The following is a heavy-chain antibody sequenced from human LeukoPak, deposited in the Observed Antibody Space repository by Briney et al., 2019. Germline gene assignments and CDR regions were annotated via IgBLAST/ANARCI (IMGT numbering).Heavy chain of an antibody. CDR1: GGSFSGYY. V-gene: IGHV4-34*01. J-gene: IGHJ4*02. D-gene: IGHD5-18*01. CDR3: AKAYDRGYSYGYPY. Sequence: SETLSLTCAVYGGSFSGYYWTWIRQPPGKGLEWIGEINHSGSTNYNPSLKSRVTISVDTSKNQFSLKLSSVTAEDTAVYYCAKAYDRGYSYGYPYWGQGTLVTVSS. CDR2: INHSGST.